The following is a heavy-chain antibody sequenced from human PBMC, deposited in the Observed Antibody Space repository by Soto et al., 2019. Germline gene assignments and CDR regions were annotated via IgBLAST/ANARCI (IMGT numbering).Heavy chain of an antibody. CDR2: IIPIFGTA. CDR1: GYTFTSYG. J-gene: IGHJ6*02. CDR3: ASAETTVTTKLNYYYYGMDV. Sequence: SVKVSCKASGYTFTSYGISWVRQAPGQGLEWMGGIIPIFGTANYAQKFQGRVTITADESTSTAYMELSSLRSEDTAVYYCASAETTVTTKLNYYYYGMDVWGQGTTVTVSS. V-gene: IGHV1-69*13. D-gene: IGHD4-17*01.